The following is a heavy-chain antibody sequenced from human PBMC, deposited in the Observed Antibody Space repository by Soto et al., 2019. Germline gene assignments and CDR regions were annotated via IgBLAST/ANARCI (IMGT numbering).Heavy chain of an antibody. J-gene: IGHJ4*02. D-gene: IGHD2-2*01. Sequence: TGGSLRLSCAASGFTFSDYGMHWVRQAPGKGLEWVAVISYDGSNKYYADSVKGRFTISRDNSKNTLYLQMNSLRAEDTAVYYCAKDRGYCSGTGCYPDYWGQGTLVTVSS. CDR2: ISYDGSNK. CDR3: AKDRGYCSGTGCYPDY. V-gene: IGHV3-30*18. CDR1: GFTFSDYG.